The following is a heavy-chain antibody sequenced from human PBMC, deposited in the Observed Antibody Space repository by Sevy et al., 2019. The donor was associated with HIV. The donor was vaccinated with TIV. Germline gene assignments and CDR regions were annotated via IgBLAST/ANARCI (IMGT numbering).Heavy chain of an antibody. V-gene: IGHV3-23*01. Sequence: GGSLRLSCAASGFTFNTYAMSWVHQAPGKGLEWVSDLSGSGRDTYYADSVKGRFTISRDNSKNTVYLQMNSLRAEDTAVYYCAKDAYYYNSSGYSMSQWYYGMDVWGQGTTVTVSS. CDR3: AKDAYYYNSSGYSMSQWYYGMDV. J-gene: IGHJ6*02. CDR1: GFTFNTYA. CDR2: LSGSGRDT. D-gene: IGHD3-22*01.